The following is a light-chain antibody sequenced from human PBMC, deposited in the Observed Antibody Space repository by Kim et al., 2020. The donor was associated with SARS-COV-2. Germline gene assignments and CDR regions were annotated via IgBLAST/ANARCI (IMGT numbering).Light chain of an antibody. CDR1: YTNIGTNS. V-gene: IGLV1-44*01. J-gene: IGLJ3*02. Sequence: QSVLTQPPSASETPGQRVTISCSGTYTNIGTNSVSWYQQFPGTAPKLLIFDNNRRPSGVPDRFSASKSATSASLTISGLRSEDEADYYCATWDTIRNGNWVVGGGTQLTVL. CDR2: DNN. CDR3: ATWDTIRNGNWV.